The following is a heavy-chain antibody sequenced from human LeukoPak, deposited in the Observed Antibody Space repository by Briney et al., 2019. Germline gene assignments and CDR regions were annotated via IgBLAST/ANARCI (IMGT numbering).Heavy chain of an antibody. V-gene: IGHV4-61*01. Sequence: PSETLSLTCTASGGSVSSGSYYWSWIRQPPGKGLEWIGYIYYSGSTNYNPSPKSRVTISVDTSKNQFSLKLSSVTAADTALYYCARGTPTTVVTQGDAFDIWGQGTMVTVSS. CDR3: ARGTPTTVVTQGDAFDI. J-gene: IGHJ3*02. CDR2: IYYSGST. CDR1: GGSVSSGSYY. D-gene: IGHD4-23*01.